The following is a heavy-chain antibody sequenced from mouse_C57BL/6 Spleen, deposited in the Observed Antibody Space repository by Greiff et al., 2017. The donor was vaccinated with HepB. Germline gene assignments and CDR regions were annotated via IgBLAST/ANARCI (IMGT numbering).Heavy chain of an antibody. V-gene: IGHV6-3*01. CDR1: GFTFSNYW. D-gene: IGHD4-1*01. CDR2: IRLKSDNYAT. J-gene: IGHJ2*01. CDR3: TGLGGGFFDY. Sequence: DVKLVESGGGLVQPGGSMKLSCVASGFTFSNYWMNWVRQSPEKGLEWVAQIRLKSDNYATHYAESVKGRFTISRDDSKSSVYLQMNNLRAEDTGIYYCTGLGGGFFDYWGQGTTLTVSS.